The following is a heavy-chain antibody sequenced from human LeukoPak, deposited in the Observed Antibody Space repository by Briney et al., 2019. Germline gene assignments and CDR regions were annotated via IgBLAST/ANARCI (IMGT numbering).Heavy chain of an antibody. CDR1: GFTFTSHW. D-gene: IGHD6-6*01. CDR3: ARDFGPSTAAWGAFDI. CDR2: IKDDGSGE. V-gene: IGHV3-7*01. J-gene: IGHJ3*02. Sequence: PGGSLRLSCVASGFTFTSHWMAWVRQTPGKGLEWVADIKDDGSGEYYVDSVKGRFTISRDNAKKSLYLQMNSLRAEDTAVYYCARDFGPSTAAWGAFDIWAQGTMVIVSS.